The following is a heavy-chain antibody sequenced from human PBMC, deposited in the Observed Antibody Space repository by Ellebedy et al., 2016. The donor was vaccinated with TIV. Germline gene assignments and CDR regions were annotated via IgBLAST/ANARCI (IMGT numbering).Heavy chain of an antibody. D-gene: IGHD5-18*01. J-gene: IGHJ4*02. CDR2: IKQDGGEK. CDR1: GFTFSSYW. Sequence: GESLKISXAASGFTFSSYWLSWVRQAPGKGLEWVANIKQDGGEKYYVDSVKGRFTISRDNAKNSLYLQMNSLRAEDTAVYYCARDTAMFMDWGQGTLVTVSS. V-gene: IGHV3-7*03. CDR3: ARDTAMFMD.